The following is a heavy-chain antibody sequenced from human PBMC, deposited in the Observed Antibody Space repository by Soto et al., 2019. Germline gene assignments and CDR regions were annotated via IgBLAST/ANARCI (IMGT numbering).Heavy chain of an antibody. J-gene: IGHJ4*02. Sequence: PSETLSLTCTVSGASIKSRNYFWGWIRQPPGKGLEFVGSIHSSGGTNYNPSLKSRVTISVDTSKNQFSLKLSSVTAADTAVYYCARAGPGYFDYWGQGTLVT. CDR2: IHSSGGT. CDR3: ARAGPGYFDY. CDR1: GASIKSRNYF. V-gene: IGHV4-39*07.